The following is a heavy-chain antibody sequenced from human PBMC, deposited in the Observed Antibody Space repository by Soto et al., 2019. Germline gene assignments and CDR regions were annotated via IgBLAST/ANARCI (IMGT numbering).Heavy chain of an antibody. CDR1: GGSISSYY. V-gene: IGHV4-59*01. CDR3: ARDGVDYGDYPGEQP. D-gene: IGHD4-17*01. CDR2: IYYSGSA. J-gene: IGHJ5*02. Sequence: SETLSLTCTVSGGSISSYYWSWIRQPPGKGLEWIGYIYYSGSANYNPSLKSRVTISVDTSKNQFSLKLSSVTAADTAVYYCARDGVDYGDYPGEQPWGQGTLVTVSS.